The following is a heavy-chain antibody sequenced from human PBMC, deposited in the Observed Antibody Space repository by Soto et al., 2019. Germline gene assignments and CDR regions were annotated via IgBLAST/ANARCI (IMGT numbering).Heavy chain of an antibody. V-gene: IGHV3-30-3*01. CDR3: AREGHYDSSGYYLGWFDP. CDR1: GFTFSSYA. D-gene: IGHD3-22*01. Sequence: QVQLVDSGGGVVQPGRSLRLSCAASGFTFSSYAMHWVRQAPGKGLEWVAVISYDGSNKYYADSVKGRFTISRDNSKNTLYLQMNSLRAEDTAVYYCAREGHYDSSGYYLGWFDPWGQGTLVTVSS. J-gene: IGHJ5*02. CDR2: ISYDGSNK.